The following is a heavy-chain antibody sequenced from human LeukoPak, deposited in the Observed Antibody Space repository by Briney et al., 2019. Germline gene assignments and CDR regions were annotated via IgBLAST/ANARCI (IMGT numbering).Heavy chain of an antibody. J-gene: IGHJ3*02. CDR2: MNPNSGNT. D-gene: IGHD1-26*01. V-gene: IGHV1-8*01. CDR3: AREWDHDAFDI. Sequence: ASVKVSCKASGYTFTSYDINWVRQAPGQGLEWMGWMNPNSGNTVYAQKFQGRVTMTRNTSISTAYMELSRLRSDDTAVYYCAREWDHDAFDIWGQGTMVTVSS. CDR1: GYTFTSYD.